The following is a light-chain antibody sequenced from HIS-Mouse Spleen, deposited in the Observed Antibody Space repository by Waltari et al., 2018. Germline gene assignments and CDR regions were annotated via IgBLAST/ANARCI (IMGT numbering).Light chain of an antibody. CDR1: QSLLHSNGYNY. CDR2: LGS. V-gene: IGKV2-28*01. CDR3: MQALQTPWT. Sequence: DIVMTQSPLSLPVTPGEPASISCRSSQSLLHSNGYNYCDWYLQKPGQSPQLLIYLGSNRASGVPDRFSGSGSGTDFTLKISRVEAEDVGVYYCMQALQTPWTFGQGTKLEIK. J-gene: IGKJ2*01.